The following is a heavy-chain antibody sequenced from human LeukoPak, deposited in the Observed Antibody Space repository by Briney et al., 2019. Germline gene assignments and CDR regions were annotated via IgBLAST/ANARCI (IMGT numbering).Heavy chain of an antibody. V-gene: IGHV1-18*01. Sequence: ASVKVSCKASVYTFTSYGISWVRQAPGQGLEWMGWISAYNGNTNYAQKLQGRVTMTTDTSTSTAYMELRSLRSDDTAVYYCARGGLFRITFGGVIVIRENWFDPWGQGTLVTVSS. CDR3: ARGGLFRITFGGVIVIRENWFDP. CDR1: VYTFTSYG. CDR2: ISAYNGNT. D-gene: IGHD3-16*02. J-gene: IGHJ5*02.